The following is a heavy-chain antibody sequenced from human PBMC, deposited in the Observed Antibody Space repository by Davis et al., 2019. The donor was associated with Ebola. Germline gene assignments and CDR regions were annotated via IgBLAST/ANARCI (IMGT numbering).Heavy chain of an antibody. CDR2: ISTYNGNT. V-gene: IGHV1-18*01. CDR1: GYSFTDDG. D-gene: IGHD2-8*01. Sequence: ASVKVSCKASGYSFTDDGISWVRQAPGQGLEWMGWISTYNGNTNYAQKVQGRITMTTDTSTSTAYMELRSLRSDDTAVYYCARWILYYPKGYYYYGMDVWGQGTTVTVSS. J-gene: IGHJ6*02. CDR3: ARWILYYPKGYYYYGMDV.